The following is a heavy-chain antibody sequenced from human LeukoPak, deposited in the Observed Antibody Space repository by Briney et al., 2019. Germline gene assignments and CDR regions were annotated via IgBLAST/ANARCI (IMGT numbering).Heavy chain of an antibody. Sequence: GGSLRLSCAASGFTFDDYAMHWVRQAPGKGLEWVSLINGDGGSTYYADSVKGRFTISRDNSKNTLYLQMNSLRAEDTAVYYCAKDGRYFDWLLYNYFDYWGQGTLVTVSS. J-gene: IGHJ4*02. CDR3: AKDGRYFDWLLYNYFDY. V-gene: IGHV3-43*02. CDR1: GFTFDDYA. D-gene: IGHD3-9*01. CDR2: INGDGGST.